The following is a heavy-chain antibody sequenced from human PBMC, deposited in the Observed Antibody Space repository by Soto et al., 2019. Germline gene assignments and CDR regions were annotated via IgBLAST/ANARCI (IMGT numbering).Heavy chain of an antibody. CDR1: GFTFSDHY. D-gene: IGHD6-19*01. CDR3: AKGRSSFQEPYYYYGMDV. CDR2: HRNKANSYTT. Sequence: LRLSCAASGFTFSDHYMDWVRQAPGKGLEWVGRHRNKANSYTTEYAASVKGRFTISRDDSKNSLYLQMNSLQTEDTAVYYCAKGRSSFQEPYYYYGMDVWGQGTKVTVSS. V-gene: IGHV3-72*01. J-gene: IGHJ6*02.